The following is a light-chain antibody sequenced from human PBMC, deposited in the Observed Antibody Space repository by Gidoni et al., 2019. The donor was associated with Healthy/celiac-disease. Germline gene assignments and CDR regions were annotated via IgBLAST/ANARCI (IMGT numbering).Light chain of an antibody. CDR3: QQRSNWPPT. CDR2: DAS. CDR1: QSVSSY. J-gene: IGKJ4*01. V-gene: IGKV3-11*01. Sequence: DIVFTLSPATLSLSPGERANLSCRASQSVSSYLAWYQQKPGQAPRLLIYDASNRATGIQARFSGSGSETDFTLTISSLEPEDFAVYYCQQRSNWPPTFGGGTKVEIK.